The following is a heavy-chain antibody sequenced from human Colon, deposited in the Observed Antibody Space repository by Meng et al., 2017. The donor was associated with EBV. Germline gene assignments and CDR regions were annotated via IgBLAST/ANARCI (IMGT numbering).Heavy chain of an antibody. CDR1: GGSVSSETYY. CDR2: VSYSGGT. CDR3: ARAVGPDCSSTSCPFDY. D-gene: IGHD2-2*01. V-gene: IGHV4-61*01. J-gene: IGHJ4*02. Sequence: QVQVRESGPGLVKPSETLSLTCSVSGGSVSSETYYWNWIRQPPGKALEWIGYVSYSGGTNYNPSLKNRVTISVDTSKNQVSLRLSSVTAADTAVFYCARAVGPDCSSTSCPFDYWGQGTLVTVSS.